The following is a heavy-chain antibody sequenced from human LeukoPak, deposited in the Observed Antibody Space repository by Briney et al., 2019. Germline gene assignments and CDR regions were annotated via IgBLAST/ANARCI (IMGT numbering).Heavy chain of an antibody. D-gene: IGHD3-22*01. CDR2: IYYSGST. CDR3: TRGSIAYYYMDV. Sequence: SETLSLTCTVSGGSISSSSYYWGWLRQPPGKGLEWIGNIYYSGSTNYNPSLKSRVTISVDTSKNQFSLKLSSVTAADTAVYYCTRGSIAYYYMDVWGKGTTVTISS. V-gene: IGHV4-61*05. J-gene: IGHJ6*03. CDR1: GGSISSSSYY.